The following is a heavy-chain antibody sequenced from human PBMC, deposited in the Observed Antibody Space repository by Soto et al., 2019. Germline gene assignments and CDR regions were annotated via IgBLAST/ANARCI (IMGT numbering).Heavy chain of an antibody. CDR3: ERVSHIVVVPAVRGAFDI. Sequence: QVQLQESGPGLEKASETLSLTCTVSGGSMSGYYWSWIRQPPGKGLEWIGFIYDSGTTNYNPSLKSRGTISIDTSKNQFSLKLTSVTAADTAVYYCERVSHIVVVPAVRGAFDIWGQGTMITVPS. J-gene: IGHJ3*02. CDR2: IYDSGTT. CDR1: GGSMSGYY. V-gene: IGHV4-59*01. D-gene: IGHD2-21*02.